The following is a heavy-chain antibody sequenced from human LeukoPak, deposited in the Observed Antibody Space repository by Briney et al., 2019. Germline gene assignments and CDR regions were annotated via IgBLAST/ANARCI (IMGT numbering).Heavy chain of an antibody. V-gene: IGHV4-59*01. CDR3: ARDLGYCSSTSCYGWFDP. CDR1: GGSISSYY. D-gene: IGHD2-2*03. CDR2: IYYSGST. J-gene: IGHJ5*02. Sequence: SETLSLTCTVSGGSISSYYWSWIRQPPGKGLEWIGYIYYSGSTNYNPSLKSRVTISADTSKNQFSLKPSSVTAADTAVYYCARDLGYCSSTSCYGWFDPWGQGTLVTVSS.